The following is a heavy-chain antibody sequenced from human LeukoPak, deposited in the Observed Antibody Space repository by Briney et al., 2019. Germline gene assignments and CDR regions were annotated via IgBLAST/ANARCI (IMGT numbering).Heavy chain of an antibody. CDR3: ASGEYSGSSAALDY. CDR2: IYYSGST. J-gene: IGHJ4*02. CDR1: GGSISSYY. Sequence: SETLSLTCTVSGGSISSYYWSWIRQPPGKGLEWIGYIYYSGSTNYNPSLKSRVTISVDTSKNQFSLKLSSVTAADTAVYYCASGEYSGSSAALDYWGQGTLVTVSS. V-gene: IGHV4-59*01. D-gene: IGHD6-6*01.